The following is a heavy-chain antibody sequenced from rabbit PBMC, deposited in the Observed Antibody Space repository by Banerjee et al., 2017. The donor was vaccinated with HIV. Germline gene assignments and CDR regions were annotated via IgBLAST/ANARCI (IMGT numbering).Heavy chain of an antibody. CDR3: ARGLFGNAEGDL. CDR2: INTSSGNT. D-gene: IGHD6-1*01. CDR1: GFTLSSYW. Sequence: QEQLVESGGGLVQPEGSLTLTCKASGFTLSSYWMWWVRQAPGKGLEWIACINTSSGNTVYASWAKGRFTISKTSSTTVTLQMTSLTAADTATYFCARGLFGNAEGDLWGQGTLVTVS. J-gene: IGHJ4*01. V-gene: IGHV1S45*01.